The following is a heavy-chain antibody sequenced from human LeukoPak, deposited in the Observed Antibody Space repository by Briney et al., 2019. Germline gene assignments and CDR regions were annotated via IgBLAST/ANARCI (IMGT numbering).Heavy chain of an antibody. CDR2: VNRDGSST. D-gene: IGHD6-13*01. Sequence: GGSLRLSCAASGFTFSDYWMHWVRQAPGKGLVWVSRVNRDGSSTSYADSVKGRFTISRNNAKNTLSLQMNSLRAEDTAVYYCARDRSISAAGDTYWGQGTLVTVSS. CDR1: GFTFSDYW. CDR3: ARDRSISAAGDTY. J-gene: IGHJ4*02. V-gene: IGHV3-74*01.